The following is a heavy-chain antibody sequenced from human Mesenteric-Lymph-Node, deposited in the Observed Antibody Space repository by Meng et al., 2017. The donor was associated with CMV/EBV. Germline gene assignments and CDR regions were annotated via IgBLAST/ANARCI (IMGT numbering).Heavy chain of an antibody. Sequence: GGSLRLSCAASGFTFSSYEMNWVRQAPGEGLEWVSYISSSGSTIYYADSVKGRFTISRDNAKSSLYMQMNSLRAEDTAVYYCARDYRSSSGNVFDYWGQGTLVTVSS. D-gene: IGHD6-6*01. J-gene: IGHJ4*02. CDR1: GFTFSSYE. CDR3: ARDYRSSSGNVFDY. CDR2: ISSSGSTI. V-gene: IGHV3-48*03.